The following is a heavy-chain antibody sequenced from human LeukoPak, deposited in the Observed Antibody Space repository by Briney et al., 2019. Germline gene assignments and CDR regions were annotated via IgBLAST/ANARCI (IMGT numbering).Heavy chain of an antibody. CDR3: ARGPRAEFDY. CDR2: IYYSGST. CDR1: GCSISSYY. J-gene: IGHJ4*02. Sequence: SETLSLTCTASGCSISSYYWSWIRQPPGKGLEWIGYIYYSGSTNYNPSRKSRVTISVDTSKNQFSLKLSSVTAADTAVYYCARGPRAEFDYWGQGTLVTVSS. V-gene: IGHV4-59*01.